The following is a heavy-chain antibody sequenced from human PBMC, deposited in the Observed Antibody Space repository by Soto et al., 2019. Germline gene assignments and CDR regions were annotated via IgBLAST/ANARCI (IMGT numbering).Heavy chain of an antibody. V-gene: IGHV3-33*01. CDR1: GFPFSSYG. Sequence: PGGSLRLSCAASGFPFSSYGMHWVRPAPGKGLEWVAVIWYDGSNKYYADSVKGRFTISRDNSKNTLYLQMNSLRAEDTAVYYCARDSNNRPDYYDSSGYPTGPAAPFDYWGQGTLVTVSS. D-gene: IGHD3-22*01. CDR2: IWYDGSNK. J-gene: IGHJ4*02. CDR3: ARDSNNRPDYYDSSGYPTGPAAPFDY.